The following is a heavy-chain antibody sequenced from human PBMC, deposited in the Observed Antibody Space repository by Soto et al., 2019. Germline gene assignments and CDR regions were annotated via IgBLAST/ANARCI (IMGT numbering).Heavy chain of an antibody. J-gene: IGHJ6*02. V-gene: IGHV4-30-4*01. CDR2: IYYSGST. CDR3: ARVNGYNMGGYYYGMDV. D-gene: IGHD5-12*01. Sequence: PSETLSLTCTVSGGSISSGDYYWSWIRQPPGKGLEWIGYIYYSGSTYYNPSLKSRVTISVDTSKNQFPLKLSSVTAADTAVYYCARVNGYNMGGYYYGMDVWGQGTTVTVSS. CDR1: GGSISSGDYY.